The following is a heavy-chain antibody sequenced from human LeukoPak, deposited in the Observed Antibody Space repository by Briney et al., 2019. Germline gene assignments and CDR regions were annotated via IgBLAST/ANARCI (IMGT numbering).Heavy chain of an antibody. CDR2: ISSSSSYI. J-gene: IGHJ4*02. D-gene: IGHD3-3*01. CDR3: AREKGYDFWSGYYRDY. Sequence: PGGSLRLSCAASGFTFSSYAMHWVRQAPGKGLEWVSSISSSSSYIYYADSVKGRFTISRDNAKNSLYLQMNSLRAEDTAVYYCAREKGYDFWSGYYRDYWGQGTLVTVSS. CDR1: GFTFSSYA. V-gene: IGHV3-21*01.